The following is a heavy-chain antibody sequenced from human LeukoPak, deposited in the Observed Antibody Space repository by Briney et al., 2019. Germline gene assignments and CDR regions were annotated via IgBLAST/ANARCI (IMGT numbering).Heavy chain of an antibody. D-gene: IGHD1-1*01. CDR1: GGSISSGGYY. V-gene: IGHV4-31*03. CDR2: IYYSGST. CDR3: ARLRTGAECFDI. J-gene: IGHJ3*02. Sequence: MTSETLSLTCTVSGGSISSGGYYWSWIRQHPGKGLEWIGYIYYSGSTYYNPSLKSRVTISVDTSKNQFSLKLSSVTAADTAVYYCARLRTGAECFDIWGQGTMVTVSS.